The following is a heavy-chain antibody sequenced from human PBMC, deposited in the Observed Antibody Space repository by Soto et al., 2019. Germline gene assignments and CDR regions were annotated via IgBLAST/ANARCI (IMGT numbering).Heavy chain of an antibody. V-gene: IGHV3-23*01. Sequence: EVQVLESGGGLVQPGGSLRLSCAASGFTFSNYAMSWVRQAPGKGLEWVSAISGSGSSAYYADSVKGRFTISRDNSKKILYLQMNSLRAEDTAVYYCAKDHCPNGVCYFDYWGQGALVTVSS. CDR3: AKDHCPNGVCYFDY. D-gene: IGHD2-8*01. CDR1: GFTFSNYA. J-gene: IGHJ4*02. CDR2: ISGSGSSA.